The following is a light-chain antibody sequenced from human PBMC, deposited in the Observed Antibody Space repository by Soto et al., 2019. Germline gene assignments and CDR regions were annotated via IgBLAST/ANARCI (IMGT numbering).Light chain of an antibody. CDR3: HVWDSDTNHVV. CDR1: DIGSKS. J-gene: IGLJ2*01. Sequence: SYELTQPPSVSVAPGMTARITCGGSDIGSKSVHWYQQKPGQAPVLVIYYEIDRPSGIPERFSGSNSGNTATLTITRVDAGDEADDYCHVWDSDTNHVVFGGGTKLTVL. CDR2: YEI. V-gene: IGLV3-21*01.